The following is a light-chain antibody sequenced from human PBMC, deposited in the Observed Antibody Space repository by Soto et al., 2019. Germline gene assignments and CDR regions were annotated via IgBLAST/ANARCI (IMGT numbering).Light chain of an antibody. CDR3: MQALQTPPYT. J-gene: IGKJ2*01. CDR1: QSLLHSNGYNY. Sequence: DIVMTQSPLSLPVTPGEPASISCRSSQSLLHSNGYNYLDWYLQKPGQSPQLLIYLGSNRASGVTDRFSGSGSGTDFTLIISRVEAEDVGVYYCMQALQTPPYTFGQGTKLEIK. CDR2: LGS. V-gene: IGKV2-28*01.